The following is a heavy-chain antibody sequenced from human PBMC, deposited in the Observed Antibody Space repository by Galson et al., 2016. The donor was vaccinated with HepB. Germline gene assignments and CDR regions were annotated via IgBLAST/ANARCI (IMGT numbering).Heavy chain of an antibody. V-gene: IGHV3-33*01. CDR2: IWYDEGNK. Sequence: SLRLSCAASGFTFRSYGMHWIRQAPGKGLEWVAVIWYDEGNKFYADSVKGRFTISRDNSKNTLYLQMNSLTADDTAMYYCARDPQRYCSSTSCYTGWFDPWGQGTLVTVSS. J-gene: IGHJ5*02. CDR3: ARDPQRYCSSTSCYTGWFDP. CDR1: GFTFRSYG. D-gene: IGHD2-2*01.